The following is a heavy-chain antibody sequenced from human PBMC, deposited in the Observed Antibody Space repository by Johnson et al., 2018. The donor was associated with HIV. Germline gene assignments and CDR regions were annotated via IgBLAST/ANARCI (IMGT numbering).Heavy chain of an antibody. V-gene: IGHV3-30*02. Sequence: QVQVVESGGGVVQPGGSLRLSCAASGFTFSSYGMHWVRQAPGKGLEWVAFIRYDGSNKYYADSVKGRFTISRDNSKNTLYLQMNSLRPEDTAVYYCASVVVVVDVHDAFDMWGQGTMVTVSS. CDR1: GFTFSSYG. CDR3: ASVVVVVDVHDAFDM. CDR2: IRYDGSNK. D-gene: IGHD2-15*01. J-gene: IGHJ3*02.